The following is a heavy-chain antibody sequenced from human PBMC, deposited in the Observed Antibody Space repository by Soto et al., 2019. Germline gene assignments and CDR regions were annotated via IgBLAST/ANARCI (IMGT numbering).Heavy chain of an antibody. CDR1: NGSISSSGKY. Sequence: SLTCSVSNGSISSSGKYWGWIRQPPGMGLEWIGSIFYSGDTYYNPSLKSRVTISVDTSKNQFSLKMTSVTAADTAVYYCARHPSIDYWGKGTLVTV. V-gene: IGHV4-39*01. CDR3: ARHPSIDY. J-gene: IGHJ4*02. CDR2: IFYSGDT.